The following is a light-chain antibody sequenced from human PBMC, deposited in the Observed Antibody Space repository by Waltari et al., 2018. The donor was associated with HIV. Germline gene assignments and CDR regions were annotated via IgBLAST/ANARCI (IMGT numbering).Light chain of an antibody. CDR2: EVS. CDR3: SSYTSNTTVV. J-gene: IGLJ2*01. CDR1: NTDLGGSTY. Sequence: QSALTPPASVSGSPGQSVTISCIDTNTDLGGSTYVSWYQQHADKAAKLLIYEVSNRPSGVSHRCSGSRSGNTASLTVSGLRAEDEADYYCSSYTSNTTVVFGGGTKLTVL. V-gene: IGLV2-14*03.